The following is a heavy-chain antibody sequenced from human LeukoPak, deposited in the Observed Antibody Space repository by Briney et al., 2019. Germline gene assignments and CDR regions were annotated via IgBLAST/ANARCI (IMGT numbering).Heavy chain of an antibody. CDR1: GGSISSSSYY. V-gene: IGHV4-39*07. CDR3: AREYSTKDAFDI. Sequence: PSETLSLTCTVSGGSISSSSYYWGWIRRHPGKGLEWIGSIYYSGSTYYKPSLKSRVTISVDTSKNQFSLKLSSVTAADTAVYYCAREYSTKDAFDIWGQGTMVTVSS. D-gene: IGHD6-13*01. CDR2: IYYSGST. J-gene: IGHJ3*02.